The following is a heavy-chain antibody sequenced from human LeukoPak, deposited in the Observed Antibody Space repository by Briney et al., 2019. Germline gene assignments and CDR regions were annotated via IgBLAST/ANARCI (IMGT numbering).Heavy chain of an antibody. J-gene: IGHJ2*01. D-gene: IGHD3-10*01. V-gene: IGHV4-59*01. CDR1: GGSISSYY. CDR2: IYYLGST. CDR3: ARDRPGSYWYFDL. Sequence: SETLSLTCTVSGGSISSYYWSWIRQPPGKGLEWVGHIYYLGSTDYNPSLKSRVTISIDTSKNYFSLKLNSVIAADTAVYYCARDRPGSYWYFDLWGRGTLVTVSS.